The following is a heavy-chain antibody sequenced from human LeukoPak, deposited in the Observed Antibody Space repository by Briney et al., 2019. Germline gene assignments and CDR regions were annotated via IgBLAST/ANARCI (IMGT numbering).Heavy chain of an antibody. CDR2: ISYDGSNK. V-gene: IGHV3-30*18. D-gene: IGHD6-13*01. Sequence: GGSLRLSCAASGFTFSSYGMHWVRQAPGKGLEWVAVISYDGSNKYYADSVKGRFTISRDNSKNTLYLQMNSLRAEDTAVYYRAKDKGSSTLSFDYWGQGTLVTVSS. J-gene: IGHJ4*02. CDR3: AKDKGSSTLSFDY. CDR1: GFTFSSYG.